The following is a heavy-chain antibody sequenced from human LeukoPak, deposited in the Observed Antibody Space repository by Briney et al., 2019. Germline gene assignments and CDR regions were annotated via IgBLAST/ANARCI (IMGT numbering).Heavy chain of an antibody. J-gene: IGHJ4*02. CDR3: ARHHIVSTGTFDY. V-gene: IGHV4-59*08. CDR1: GGSISGYH. CDR2: IYYGGST. Sequence: SETLSLTCTVSGGSISGYHWSWIRQPPGKGLEWIGYIYYGGSTNYNPSLKSRVTISLDTSKNQFPLKLNSVTAADTAVYYCARHHIVSTGTFDYWGQGTLVTVSS. D-gene: IGHD5/OR15-5a*01.